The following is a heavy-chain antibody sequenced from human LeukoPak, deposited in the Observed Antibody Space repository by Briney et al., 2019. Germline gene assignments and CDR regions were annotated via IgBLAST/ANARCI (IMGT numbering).Heavy chain of an antibody. J-gene: IGHJ4*02. CDR1: GYSFTSYW. CDR2: IYPGDSDT. V-gene: IGHV5-51*01. CDR3: ARCGYGGNGHAATHFDY. Sequence: GESLKIFCKGSGYSFTSYWFGWVRQMPGKGLEGMGIIYPGDSDTRYSPSFQGQVTISADKTISTTYLQWSSLKASDTAMYYGARCGYGGNGHAATHFDYWGQGTLVTVSS. D-gene: IGHD4-23*01.